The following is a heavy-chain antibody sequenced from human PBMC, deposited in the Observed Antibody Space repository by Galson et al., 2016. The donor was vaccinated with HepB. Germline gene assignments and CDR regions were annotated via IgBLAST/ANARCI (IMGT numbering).Heavy chain of an antibody. V-gene: IGHV1-69*13. J-gene: IGHJ2*01. Sequence: SVKVSCKASGGSFSRNAISWVRQAPGQGLEWMGGIIPSFGTPTYAQKFQGRLTISASEFTSTGYMELNSLRSEDTAVYYCARGLGKFWYFDLWGRGTRVTVSS. CDR2: IIPSFGTP. CDR1: GGSFSRNA. D-gene: IGHD1-1*01. CDR3: ARGLGKFWYFDL.